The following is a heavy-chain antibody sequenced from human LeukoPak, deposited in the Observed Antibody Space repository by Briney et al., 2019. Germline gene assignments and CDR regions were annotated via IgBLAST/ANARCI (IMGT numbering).Heavy chain of an antibody. Sequence: ASVKVXXXASGYTFTSYYMHWVRQAPGQGLEWMGIINPSGGSTSYAQKFQGRVTMTRDTSTSTVYMELSSLRSEDTAVYYCARDLGPLREMDYFDYWGQGTLVTVSS. CDR2: INPSGGST. V-gene: IGHV1-46*01. CDR1: GYTFTSYY. CDR3: ARDLGPLREMDYFDY. D-gene: IGHD2-8*01. J-gene: IGHJ4*02.